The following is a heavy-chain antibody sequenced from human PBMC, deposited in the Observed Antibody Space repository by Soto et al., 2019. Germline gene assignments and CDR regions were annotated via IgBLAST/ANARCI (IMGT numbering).Heavy chain of an antibody. CDR1: GGTFSSHA. CDR3: ARGREMATTKYYFDY. Sequence: GASVKVSCKSSGGTFSSHAINWVRQAPGQGLEWMGGIMPVFGKPNYAQRFQGRVTITADESTSTAYMELSSLRSEDTAVYYCARGREMATTKYYFDYWGQGTLVTVSS. J-gene: IGHJ4*02. D-gene: IGHD5-12*01. V-gene: IGHV1-69*13. CDR2: IMPVFGKP.